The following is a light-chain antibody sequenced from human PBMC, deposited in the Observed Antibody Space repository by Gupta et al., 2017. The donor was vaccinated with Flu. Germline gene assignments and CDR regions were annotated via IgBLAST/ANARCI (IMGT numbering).Light chain of an antibody. CDR1: QSISSY. V-gene: IGKV1-39*01. CDR3: QQSYSTPST. Sequence: DIQMTQSPSSLSASVGDRVTITCRASQSISSYLNWYQQKPGKAPKLLIYAASSLQSGVPSRFSGSGSGTDFTLTISRLQPEDFATYSCQQSYSTPSTFGQGTKVEIK. J-gene: IGKJ1*01. CDR2: AAS.